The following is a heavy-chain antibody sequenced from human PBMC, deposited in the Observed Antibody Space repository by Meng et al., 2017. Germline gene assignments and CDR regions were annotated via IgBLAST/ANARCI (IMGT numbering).Heavy chain of an antibody. J-gene: IGHJ5*02. D-gene: IGHD1-26*01. CDR3: AIDSGVSGSYNWFDP. CDR2: IYHSGST. Sequence: VQLQEAGPGLVKPSQTLSLTCTVSVGSISSGNYYWSWIRQPPGKGLEWIGYIYHSGSTYYNPSLRSRVTISVDTYKNQFSQKLNYVTDAETAVYYCAIDSGVSGSYNWFDPWGQGTLVTVSS. V-gene: IGHV4-30-4*01. CDR1: VGSISSGNYY.